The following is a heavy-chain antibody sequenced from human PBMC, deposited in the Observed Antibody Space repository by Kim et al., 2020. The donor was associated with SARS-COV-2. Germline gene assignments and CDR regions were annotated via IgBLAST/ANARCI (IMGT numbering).Heavy chain of an antibody. CDR1: GGSISSYY. CDR2: IYYSGST. V-gene: IGHV4-59*01. J-gene: IGHJ4*02. CDR3: ARGVITFGGVIDHFDY. Sequence: SETLSLTCTVSGGSISSYYWSWIRQPPGKGLEWIGYIYYSGSTNYNPSLKSRVTISVDTSKNQFSLKLSSVTAADTAVYYCARGVITFGGVIDHFDYWGQGTLVTVSS. D-gene: IGHD3-16*01.